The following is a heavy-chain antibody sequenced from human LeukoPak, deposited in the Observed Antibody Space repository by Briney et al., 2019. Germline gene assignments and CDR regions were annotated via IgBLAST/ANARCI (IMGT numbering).Heavy chain of an antibody. V-gene: IGHV1-2*02. CDR3: AREEWELGGHDY. Sequence: ASVKVSCKASGYTFTGYYMHWVRQAPGQGLEWVGWINPNNGDTYFAQKFQGRVTMTRDTSISTAYVDLSSLRSDDTAVYYCAREEWELGGHDYWGQGTLVTVSS. J-gene: IGHJ4*02. CDR2: INPNNGDT. D-gene: IGHD1-26*01. CDR1: GYTFTGYY.